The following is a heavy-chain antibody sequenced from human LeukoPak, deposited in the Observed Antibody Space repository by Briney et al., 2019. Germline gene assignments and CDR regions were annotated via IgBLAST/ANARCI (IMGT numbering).Heavy chain of an antibody. V-gene: IGHV1-2*02. D-gene: IGHD1-1*01. Sequence: ASVKVSCKGSGYTFTEYYMHWVRQAPGQGLEWMGWITPNSGGTNYAQRFQGRVTMTWDTSISTAYLEVTRLISDDTAVYYCARDKQLDWAHYYYYYMDVWGKGTTVTVSS. CDR2: ITPNSGGT. J-gene: IGHJ6*03. CDR1: GYTFTEYY. CDR3: ARDKQLDWAHYYYYYMDV.